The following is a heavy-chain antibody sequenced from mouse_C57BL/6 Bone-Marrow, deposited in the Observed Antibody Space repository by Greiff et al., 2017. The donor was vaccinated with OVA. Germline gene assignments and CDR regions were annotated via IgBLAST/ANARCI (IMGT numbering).Heavy chain of an antibody. CDR2: IDPSDSYT. V-gene: IGHV1-69*01. D-gene: IGHD1-1*01. J-gene: IGHJ2*01. Sequence: VQLQQPGAELVMPGASVKLSCKASGYTFTSYCIHWVKQRPGQGLEWIGEIDPSDSYTNYNQKFKGKSTLTVDKSSSTAYMQLSSLTSEDSAVYYCASDYGSPLDYWGQGTTLTVSS. CDR1: GYTFTSYC. CDR3: ASDYGSPLDY.